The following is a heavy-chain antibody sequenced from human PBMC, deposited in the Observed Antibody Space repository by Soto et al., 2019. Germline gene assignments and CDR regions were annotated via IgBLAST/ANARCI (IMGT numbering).Heavy chain of an antibody. J-gene: IGHJ5*02. CDR2: IYYSGRT. V-gene: IGHV4-39*01. CDR3: AALSRHSFWFDP. Sequence: QLQLQESGPGLMKPSETLSLTCSVSGDSISSSSYYWGWIRQPPGKGLEWIGTIYYSGRTYYNPSLRSRVIISVDTSKNQFSLKLSSVTAADTAVYYCAALSRHSFWFDPWGQGTLITVSS. CDR1: GDSISSSSYY.